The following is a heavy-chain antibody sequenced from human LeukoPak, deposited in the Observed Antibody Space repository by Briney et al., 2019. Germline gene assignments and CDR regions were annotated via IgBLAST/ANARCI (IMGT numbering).Heavy chain of an antibody. D-gene: IGHD5-18*01. CDR1: GGSISSGSYY. J-gene: IGHJ6*03. V-gene: IGHV4-61*02. Sequence: SETLSLTCTVSGGSISSGSYYWSWIRQPAGKGLEWIGRIYTSGSTNYNPSLKSRVTISVDTSKNQFSLKLSSVTAADTAVYYCARDYRTAMGTWAYYYYMDVWGKGTTVTISS. CDR3: ARDYRTAMGTWAYYYYMDV. CDR2: IYTSGST.